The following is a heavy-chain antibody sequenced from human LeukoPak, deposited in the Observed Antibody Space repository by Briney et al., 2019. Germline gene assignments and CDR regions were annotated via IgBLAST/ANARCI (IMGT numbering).Heavy chain of an antibody. CDR1: GFTFSSYA. CDR2: ISYDGSNK. Sequence: GGSLRLSCAASGFTFSSYAMHWVRQAPGKGLEWVAVISYDGSNKYYADSVKGRFTISRDNSKNTLYLQMNSLRAEDTAVYYCAREGIAAAGDYYFDYWGQGTPVTVSS. V-gene: IGHV3-30-3*01. D-gene: IGHD6-13*01. CDR3: AREGIAAAGDYYFDY. J-gene: IGHJ4*02.